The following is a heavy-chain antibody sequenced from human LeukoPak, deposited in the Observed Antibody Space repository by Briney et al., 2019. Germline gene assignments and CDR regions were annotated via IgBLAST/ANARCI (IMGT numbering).Heavy chain of an antibody. V-gene: IGHV3-66*01. D-gene: IGHD1-26*01. J-gene: IGHJ4*02. CDR1: GFTVSSNY. Sequence: GGSLRLSCAASGFTVSSNYMSWVRQAPGKGLEWVSVIYSGGSTYYADSVKGRFTISRDNSKNTLYLQMNSLRAEDTAVYYCARESGKWGLLAYFDYWGQGTLVTVSS. CDR2: IYSGGST. CDR3: ARESGKWGLLAYFDY.